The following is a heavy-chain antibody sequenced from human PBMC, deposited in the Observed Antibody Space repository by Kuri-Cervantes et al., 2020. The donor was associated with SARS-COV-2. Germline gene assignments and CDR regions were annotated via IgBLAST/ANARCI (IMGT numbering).Heavy chain of an antibody. CDR3: AKDQWELLGGGY. V-gene: IGHV3-23*01. Sequence: GESLKISCAASGFTFSSYAMSWVRQAPGKGLEWVSAISGSGGSTYYVDSVKGRFTISRDNSKNTLYLQMNSLRAGDTAVYYCAKDQWELLGGGYWGQGTLVTVSS. D-gene: IGHD1-26*01. J-gene: IGHJ4*02. CDR2: ISGSGGST. CDR1: GFTFSSYA.